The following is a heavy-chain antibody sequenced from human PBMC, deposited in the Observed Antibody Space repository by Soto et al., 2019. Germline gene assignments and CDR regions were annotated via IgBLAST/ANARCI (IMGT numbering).Heavy chain of an antibody. CDR1: GGSINSYW. CDR2: VYSSGTT. CDR3: ARDIGSYAYAEGY. Sequence: SETLSLTCSVSGGSINSYWWSWIRQPAGKGLEWIGRVYSSGTTDYNPSLNSRATLSVETSKNQFSLKLTSVTAADTAVYYCARDIGSYAYAEGYWGQGIQVTVSS. V-gene: IGHV4-4*07. J-gene: IGHJ4*02. D-gene: IGHD2-2*01.